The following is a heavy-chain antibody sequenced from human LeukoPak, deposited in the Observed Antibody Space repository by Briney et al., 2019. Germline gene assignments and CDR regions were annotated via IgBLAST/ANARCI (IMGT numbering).Heavy chain of an antibody. J-gene: IGHJ4*02. Sequence: GASLQISCKGSGSIFTSYWIGWVRQLPGKGLERMGIIYHGDSHTRYSPSFQGQVTISADKSISTAYLQWSSLKASDTAMYYCARHGGSSSWYIHWGQGTLVTVSS. D-gene: IGHD6-13*01. V-gene: IGHV5-51*01. CDR3: ARHGGSSSWYIH. CDR1: GSIFTSYW. CDR2: IYHGDSHT.